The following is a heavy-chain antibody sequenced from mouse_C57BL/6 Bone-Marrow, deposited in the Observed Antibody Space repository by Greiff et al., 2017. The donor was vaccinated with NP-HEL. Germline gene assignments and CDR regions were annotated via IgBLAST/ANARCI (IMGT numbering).Heavy chain of an antibody. V-gene: IGHV7-3*01. CDR2: IRNKANGYTT. Sequence: DVMLVESGGGLVQPGGSLSLSCAASGFTFTDYYMSWVRQPPGKALEWLGFIRNKANGYTTEYSASVKGRFTISRDNSQSILYLQMNALRAEDSATYYCARRLFYWYFDVWGTGTTVTVSS. CDR1: GFTFTDYY. CDR3: ARRLFYWYFDV. J-gene: IGHJ1*03.